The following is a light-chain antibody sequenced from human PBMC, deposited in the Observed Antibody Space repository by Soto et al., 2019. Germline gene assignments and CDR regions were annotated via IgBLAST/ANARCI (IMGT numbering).Light chain of an antibody. CDR3: LQDYKYPRT. J-gene: IGKJ1*01. CDR1: QGIRND. Sequence: AIEMTQSPSSLSASVGDRVTITCRASQGIRNDLGWYQQKPGKAPKLLIYAASSLQSGVPPRFSGSGSGTDFTLTISSLQPEDFATYYCLQDYKYPRTFGPGTKVEIK. V-gene: IGKV1-6*01. CDR2: AAS.